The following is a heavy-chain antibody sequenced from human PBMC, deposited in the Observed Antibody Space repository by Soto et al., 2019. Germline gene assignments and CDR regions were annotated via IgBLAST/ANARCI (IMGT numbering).Heavy chain of an antibody. CDR2: MNPNSGNT. Sequence: GASVKVSCKAPGYTFTSYDINWVRQATGQGLEWMGWMNPNSGNTGYAQKFQGRVTMTRNTSISTAYMELSSLRSEDTAVYYCARGYYYDSSGSRNWFDPWGQGTLVTVSS. V-gene: IGHV1-8*01. CDR3: ARGYYYDSSGSRNWFDP. CDR1: GYTFTSYD. D-gene: IGHD3-22*01. J-gene: IGHJ5*02.